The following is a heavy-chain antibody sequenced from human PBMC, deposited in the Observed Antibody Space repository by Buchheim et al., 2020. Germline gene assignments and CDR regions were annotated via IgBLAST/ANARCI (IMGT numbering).Heavy chain of an antibody. J-gene: IGHJ6*02. V-gene: IGHV1-2*04. CDR3: ARDLGGRVDTAINYYYYGMDV. CDR1: GYTFTGYY. Sequence: QVQLVQSGAEVKKPGASVKVSCKASGYTFTGYYMHWVRQAPGQGLEWMGWINPNSGGTNYAQKFQGWVTMTRATSIRTAYMELSRLRSDDTAVYYCARDLGGRVDTAINYYYYGMDVWGQGTT. CDR2: INPNSGGT. D-gene: IGHD5-18*01.